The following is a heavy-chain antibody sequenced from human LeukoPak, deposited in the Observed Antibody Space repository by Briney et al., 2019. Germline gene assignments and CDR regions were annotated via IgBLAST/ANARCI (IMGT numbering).Heavy chain of an antibody. CDR1: VYSFTSYW. Sequence: GESLKISCKGYVYSFTSYWIGWVRQMPGKGLEWMGIINPADSDTGYSPSSQGQVTISTDKSISTAYLQWSSLKASDTAMYYCARLGDYGMDVWGQGTTVAVSS. CDR3: ARLGDYGMDV. CDR2: INPADSDT. J-gene: IGHJ6*02. V-gene: IGHV5-51*01.